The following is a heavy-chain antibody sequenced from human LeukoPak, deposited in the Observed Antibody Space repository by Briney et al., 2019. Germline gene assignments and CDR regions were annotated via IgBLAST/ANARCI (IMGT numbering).Heavy chain of an antibody. J-gene: IGHJ4*02. V-gene: IGHV3-7*01. CDR1: GFIFSSYA. CDR2: IKQDGSEK. Sequence: GGSLRLSCAASGFIFSSYAMSWVRQAPGKGLEWVANIKQDGSEKYYVDSVKGRFTISRDNVNNMLYLHMNSLRAEDTAVYYCASFGISWRSSYWGQGTLVTVSS. D-gene: IGHD2-21*01. CDR3: ASFGISWRSSY.